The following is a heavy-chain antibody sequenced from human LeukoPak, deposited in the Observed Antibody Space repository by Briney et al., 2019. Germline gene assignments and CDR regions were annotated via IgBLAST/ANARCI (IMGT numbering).Heavy chain of an antibody. CDR2: IYYSGST. J-gene: IGHJ4*02. Sequence: SSETLSLTCAVSGGSISSSYYWGWIRQPPGKGLEWIGSIYYSGSTYYNPSLKSRVTISVDTSKNQFSLKLSSVTAADTAVYYCARLAVAGNYFDYWGQGTLVTVSS. CDR1: GGSISSSYY. CDR3: ARLAVAGNYFDY. V-gene: IGHV4-39*01. D-gene: IGHD6-19*01.